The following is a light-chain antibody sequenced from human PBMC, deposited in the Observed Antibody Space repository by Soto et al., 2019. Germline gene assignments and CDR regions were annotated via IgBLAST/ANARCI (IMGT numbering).Light chain of an antibody. CDR3: QHYSSNSGT. Sequence: DIQMSPSPSTLSASVGARVTITCRASQSISSWLAWYQQKPGKVPKLLIYDASSLESGVQSRFSGSGSGTEFTLTISSLQPEDFATYYCQHYSSNSGTFGPGTKVDIK. J-gene: IGKJ1*01. V-gene: IGKV1-5*01. CDR2: DAS. CDR1: QSISSW.